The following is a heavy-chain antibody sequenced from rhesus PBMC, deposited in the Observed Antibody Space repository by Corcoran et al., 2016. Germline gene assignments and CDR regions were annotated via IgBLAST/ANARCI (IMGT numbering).Heavy chain of an antibody. D-gene: IGHD4-17*01. CDR3: ADVTTFDY. Sequence: QVQLQESGPGLVKPSETLSLTCTVSGGSISGYYYWSWLRQPPGKGLEWIGGIHGNSASTYYNPSLKSRVTISKDTSKNQFSLKLSSVTAADTAVYYCADVTTFDYWGQGVLVTVSS. V-gene: IGHV4-143*01. CDR1: GGSISGYYY. J-gene: IGHJ4*01. CDR2: IHGNSAST.